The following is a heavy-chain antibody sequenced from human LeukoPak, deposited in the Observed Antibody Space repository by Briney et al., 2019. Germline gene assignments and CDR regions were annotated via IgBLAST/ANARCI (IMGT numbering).Heavy chain of an antibody. CDR2: INSDGSST. J-gene: IGHJ3*02. CDR3: AKDGDSGSYRWEAFDI. Sequence: GGSLRLSCAASGFTFSSYWMHWVRQAPGKGLVWVSRINSDGSSTSYADSVKGRFTISRDNAKNTLYLQMNSLRAEDTAVYYCAKDGDSGSYRWEAFDIWGRGTVVTVSS. D-gene: IGHD1-26*01. CDR1: GFTFSSYW. V-gene: IGHV3-74*01.